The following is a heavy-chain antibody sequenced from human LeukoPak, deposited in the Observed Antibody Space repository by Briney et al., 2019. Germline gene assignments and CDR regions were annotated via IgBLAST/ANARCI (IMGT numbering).Heavy chain of an antibody. V-gene: IGHV4-59*01. CDR3: ARDVGYYYDSSGYGWFDP. CDR2: IYYSGST. J-gene: IGHJ5*02. CDR1: GGSISSYY. D-gene: IGHD3-22*01. Sequence: SETLSLTCTVSGGSISSYYWSWIRQPPGKGLEWIGYIYYSGSTNYNPSLKSRVTISVDTSKNQFSLKLSSVTAADTAVYYCARDVGYYYDSSGYGWFDPWGQGTLVTVSS.